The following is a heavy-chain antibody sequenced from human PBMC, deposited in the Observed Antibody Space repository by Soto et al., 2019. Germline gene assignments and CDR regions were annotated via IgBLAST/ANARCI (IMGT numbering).Heavy chain of an antibody. CDR3: ARDEWGSGSLDY. CDR2: IWYDGSNK. Sequence: QVQLVESGGGVVQPGRSLRLSCAASGFTFSNYGMHWVRQAPGKGLEWVAVIWYDGSNKYYADSVEGRFTISRDNSKNTLYLQMNSLRAEDTAVYYCARDEWGSGSLDYWGQGTLVTVSS. V-gene: IGHV3-33*01. D-gene: IGHD3-10*01. CDR1: GFTFSNYG. J-gene: IGHJ4*02.